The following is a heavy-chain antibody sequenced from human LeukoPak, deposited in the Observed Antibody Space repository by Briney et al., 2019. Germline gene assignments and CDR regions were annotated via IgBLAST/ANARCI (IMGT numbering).Heavy chain of an antibody. D-gene: IGHD3-3*01. CDR1: GFTFSSYA. J-gene: IGHJ6*03. V-gene: IGHV3-30*14. CDR3: ARAAEILRFLEWFPDYMDV. CDR2: MSYDGSNK. Sequence: GGSLRLSCAASGFTFSSYAMHWVRQAPGKGLEWVAVMSYDGSNKYYADSVKGRFTISRDNSKNTLYLQMGSLRAEDMAVYYCARAAEILRFLEWFPDYMDVWGKGTTVTVSS.